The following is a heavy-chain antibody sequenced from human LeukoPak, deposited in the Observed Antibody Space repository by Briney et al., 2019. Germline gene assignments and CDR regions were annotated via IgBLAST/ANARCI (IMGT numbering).Heavy chain of an antibody. CDR3: ARDTKGGYFDL. Sequence: GGSLRPSCAASGFTFNTYWMSWVRQAPGKGLEWLANIKEDGTRDYYVESVKGRFTISKDNAKTSLYLQVNSLRAEDTAVYYCARDTKGGYFDLWGQGTLVTVSS. CDR1: GFTFNTYW. V-gene: IGHV3-7*01. J-gene: IGHJ4*02. CDR2: IKEDGTRD.